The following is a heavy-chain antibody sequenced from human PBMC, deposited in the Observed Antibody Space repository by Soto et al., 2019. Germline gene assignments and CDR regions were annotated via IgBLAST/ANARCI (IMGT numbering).Heavy chain of an antibody. J-gene: IGHJ4*02. CDR2: IYYSGST. V-gene: IGHV4-59*01. D-gene: IGHD1-7*01. CDR3: ARDGDGKLPD. Sequence: SETLSLTCTVSGGSISSYYWSWIRQPPGKGLDWIGYIYYSGSTNYNPSLKSRVTISVDTSKNQFYLKLSSVTAADTAVYYCARDGDGKLPDWGQGTLVTVSS. CDR1: GGSISSYY.